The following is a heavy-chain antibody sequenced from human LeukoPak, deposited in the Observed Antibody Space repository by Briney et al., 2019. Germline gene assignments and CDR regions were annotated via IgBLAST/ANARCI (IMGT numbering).Heavy chain of an antibody. D-gene: IGHD3-10*01. CDR1: GFTFSNYW. J-gene: IGHJ4*02. CDR2: IKQDGSET. Sequence: GGSLRLSCAASGFTFSNYWMSWVRRAPGKGLERVANIKQDGSETYYVDSVRGRFTISRDNAKNSLYLQMNSLRADDTAVYFCVRDSGFRSLDYWGQGTLVTVSS. CDR3: VRDSGFRSLDY. V-gene: IGHV3-7*01.